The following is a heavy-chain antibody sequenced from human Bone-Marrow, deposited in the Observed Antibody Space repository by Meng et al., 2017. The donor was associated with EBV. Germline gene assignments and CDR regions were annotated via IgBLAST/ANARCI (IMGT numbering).Heavy chain of an antibody. CDR3: ARPFPSWQSPRLDPFGA. V-gene: IGHV4-39*01. CDR1: GDSISSFYS. D-gene: IGHD6-19*01. Sequence: LAMRDQGPGQGKPSETLSLTCTVSGDSISSFYSWGWIRQPPGRGLEWIGSVHYTGSTYYSPSLKSRVTVSVDTSKNQFSLRLTSVTAADTAVYYCARPFPSWQSPRLDPFGAWGQGTLVTVSS. J-gene: IGHJ5*02. CDR2: VHYTGST.